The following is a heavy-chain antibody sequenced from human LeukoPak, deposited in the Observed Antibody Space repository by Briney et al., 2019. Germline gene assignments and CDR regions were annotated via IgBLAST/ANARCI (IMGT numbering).Heavy chain of an antibody. V-gene: IGHV3-7*01. CDR3: ARDEASGSVVDY. CDR2: IRQDGGKK. Sequence: GGTLRLSCAASGFTFRRYGMSWVRQAPGKGLEWVANIRQDGGKKFYVDSVKGRFTISRDNAKNTLFLQMSSLTAEDTAVYYCARDEASGSVVDYWGQGALVTVSS. D-gene: IGHD1-26*01. CDR1: GFTFRRYG. J-gene: IGHJ4*02.